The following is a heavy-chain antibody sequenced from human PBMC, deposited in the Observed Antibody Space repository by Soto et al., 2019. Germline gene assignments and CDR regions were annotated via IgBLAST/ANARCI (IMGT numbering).Heavy chain of an antibody. CDR3: ARGNHRWLQLWYFDL. Sequence: QVQLGQSGAEVKKPGSSVTVSCKASGGTFSSYTISWVRQAAGQGREWMGGIIPIFGTANYAQKFKGRVTITADESTSTAYMELSSLRSEDTAVYYCARGNHRWLQLWYFDLWGRGTLVTVSS. D-gene: IGHD5-12*01. CDR1: GGTFSSYT. J-gene: IGHJ2*01. V-gene: IGHV1-69*12. CDR2: IIPIFGTA.